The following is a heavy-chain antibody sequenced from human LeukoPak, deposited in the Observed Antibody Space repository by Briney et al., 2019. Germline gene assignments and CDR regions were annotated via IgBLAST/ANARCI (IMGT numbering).Heavy chain of an antibody. CDR2: INPSGGST. CDR1: GYTFTSYY. J-gene: IGHJ6*02. Sequence: ASVKVSCKASGYTFTSYYMHWVRQAPGQGLGWMGIINPSGGSTSYAQKFQGRVTMTEDTSTDTAYMELSSLRSEDTAVYYCASGGASGYYGMDVWGQGTTVTVSS. D-gene: IGHD2-21*01. CDR3: ASGGASGYYGMDV. V-gene: IGHV1-46*01.